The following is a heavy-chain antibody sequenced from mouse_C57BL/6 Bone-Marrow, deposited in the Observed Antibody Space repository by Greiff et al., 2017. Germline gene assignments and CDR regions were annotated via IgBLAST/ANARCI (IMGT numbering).Heavy chain of an antibody. CDR3: ANYGSYFDY. J-gene: IGHJ2*01. Sequence: QVQLQQSGPELVKPGASVKISCKASGYAFSSSWMNWVKQRPGKGLEWIGRIYPGDGGTNYNGKFKGRATLTADKSSSTAYMQLSSLTSEDSAVYFCANYGSYFDYWGQGTTLTVSS. D-gene: IGHD1-1*01. CDR1: GYAFSSSW. CDR2: IYPGDGGT. V-gene: IGHV1-82*01.